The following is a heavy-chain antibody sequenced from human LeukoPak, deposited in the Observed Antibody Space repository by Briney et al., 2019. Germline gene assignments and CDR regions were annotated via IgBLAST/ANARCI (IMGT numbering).Heavy chain of an antibody. CDR2: IFYRGST. CDR1: GDSINPYY. V-gene: IGHV4-59*01. J-gene: IGHJ4*02. CDR3: AGTTGRYFEY. D-gene: IGHD1-26*01. Sequence: SETLSLTCTVSGDSINPYYWSWIRQPPGEGLEWIGYIFYRGSTNYNAALKSRVAKSLDTSKNQFSLKLNSVSAADTAVYYCAGTTGRYFEYWGQGTLVTVSS.